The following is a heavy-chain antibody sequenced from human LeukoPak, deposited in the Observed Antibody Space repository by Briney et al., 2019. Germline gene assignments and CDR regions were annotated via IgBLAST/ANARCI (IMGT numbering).Heavy chain of an antibody. CDR3: ARGKQRLAED. CDR1: GYTFTGYY. Sequence: GESLKISCKGSGYTFTGYYMHWVRQAPGQGLEWMGWINPNSGGTNYAQKFQGRVTMTRDTSISTAYMELSRLRSDDTAVYYCARGKQRLAEDWGQGTLVTVSS. D-gene: IGHD6-25*01. J-gene: IGHJ4*02. V-gene: IGHV1-2*02. CDR2: INPNSGGT.